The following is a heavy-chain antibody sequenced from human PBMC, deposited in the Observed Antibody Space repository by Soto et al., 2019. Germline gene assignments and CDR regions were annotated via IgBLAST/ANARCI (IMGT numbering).Heavy chain of an antibody. CDR1: GGTFSSYA. V-gene: IGHV1-69*06. CDR2: IIPILGTA. D-gene: IGHD1-26*01. CDR3: ARDRRGCYWGGVFDY. J-gene: IGHJ4*02. Sequence: QVQLVQSGAELKKPGSSVKVSCKASGGTFSSYAISWVRQAPGQGLEWMGGIIPILGTADYAQTFQGRVTITADKPTIKAEMELGSPGYGDTAVYSWARDRRGCYWGGVFDYWGQGTLVTVSS.